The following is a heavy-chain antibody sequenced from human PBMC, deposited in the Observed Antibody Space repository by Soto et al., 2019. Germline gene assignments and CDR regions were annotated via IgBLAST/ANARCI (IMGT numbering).Heavy chain of an antibody. V-gene: IGHV1-69*08. CDR1: GGTFSSYT. D-gene: IGHD4-17*01. J-gene: IGHJ4*02. CDR2: IIPILGIA. Sequence: QVQLVQSGAEVKKPGSSVKFSCKASGGTFSSYTISWVRQAPGQGLEWMGRIIPILGIANYAQKFQGRVTITEDKSTSKNYMELSRLRSENTAVYYCARDGADYGDYGDHFDYWGQGTLVTVSS. CDR3: ARDGADYGDYGDHFDY.